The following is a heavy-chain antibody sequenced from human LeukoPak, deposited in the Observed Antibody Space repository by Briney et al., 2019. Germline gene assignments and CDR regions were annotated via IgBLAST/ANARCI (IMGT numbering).Heavy chain of an antibody. J-gene: IGHJ4*02. D-gene: IGHD6-19*01. CDR2: ISWNSGSI. Sequence: GGSLRLSCAASGFTFDDYAMHWVRQAPGKGLEWVSGISWNSGSIGYADSVKGRFTISRDNAKNSLYLQMNSLRAEDTAVYYCARAASSGWADYWGQGTLVTVSS. V-gene: IGHV3-9*01. CDR3: ARAASSGWADY. CDR1: GFTFDDYA.